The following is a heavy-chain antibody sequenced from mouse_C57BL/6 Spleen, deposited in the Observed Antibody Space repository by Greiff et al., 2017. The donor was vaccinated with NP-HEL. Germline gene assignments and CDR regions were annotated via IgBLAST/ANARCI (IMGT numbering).Heavy chain of an antibody. D-gene: IGHD1-1*01. V-gene: IGHV5-12*01. CDR2: ISNGGGST. CDR1: GFTFSDYY. CDR3: ARHVSTTVVATGAMDY. Sequence: EVHLVESGGGLVQPGGSLKLSCAASGFTFSDYYMYWVRQTPEKRLEWVAYISNGGGSTYYPDTVKGRFTISRDNAKNTLYLQMSRLKSEDTAMYYCARHVSTTVVATGAMDYWGQGTSVTVSS. J-gene: IGHJ4*01.